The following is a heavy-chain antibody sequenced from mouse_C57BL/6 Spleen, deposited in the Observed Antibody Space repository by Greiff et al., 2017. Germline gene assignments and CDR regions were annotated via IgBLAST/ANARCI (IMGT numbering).Heavy chain of an antibody. J-gene: IGHJ2*01. D-gene: IGHD4-1*02. CDR2: IVPEDGET. V-gene: IGHV14-2*01. CDR1: GFNITAYY. CDR3: AFQLGGWYLDY. Sequence: FQLQQSGAELVKPGASVKLSCTASGFNITAYYMHWVKQRPEQGLEWIGRIVPEDGETKYAPKFQAKATITKDTSSNTAYLQLSSLTSEDTAVYYCAFQLGGWYLDYWGQGTTLTVSS.